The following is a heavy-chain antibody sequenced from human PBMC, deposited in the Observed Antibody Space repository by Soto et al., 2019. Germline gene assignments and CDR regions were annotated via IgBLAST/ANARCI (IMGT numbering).Heavy chain of an antibody. Sequence: QITLKESGPTLVKPTQTLTLTCTFSGFSFSTSGVGVGWIRQPPGKALEWLALIYWDDDKRYSPSLKSRLTISKDTSKNQVVLTMTNMDPVDTATYYCAHRALYYDSSGYYYTKIQYFDYWGQGTLVTVSS. CDR3: AHRALYYDSSGYYYTKIQYFDY. D-gene: IGHD3-22*01. CDR1: GFSFSTSGVG. V-gene: IGHV2-5*02. CDR2: IYWDDDK. J-gene: IGHJ4*02.